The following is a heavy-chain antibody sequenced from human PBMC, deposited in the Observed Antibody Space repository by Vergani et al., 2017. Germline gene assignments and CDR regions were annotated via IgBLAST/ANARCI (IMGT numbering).Heavy chain of an antibody. Sequence: EVQLVESGGGLVQPGRSLRLSCAASGFTFDDYAMHWVRQAPGKGLEWVSGISWNSGSIGYADSVKGRFTISRDNAKNSLYPQMNSLRAEDTALYYCAKGEMYYYGSGAFFDIWGQGTMVTVSS. CDR1: GFTFDDYA. V-gene: IGHV3-9*01. CDR3: AKGEMYYYGSGAFFDI. CDR2: ISWNSGSI. D-gene: IGHD3-10*01. J-gene: IGHJ3*02.